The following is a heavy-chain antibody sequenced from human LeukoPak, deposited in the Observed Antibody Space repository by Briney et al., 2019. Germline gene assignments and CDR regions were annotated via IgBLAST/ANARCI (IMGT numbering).Heavy chain of an antibody. CDR2: INHSGST. CDR3: ARGVRVDY. CDR1: GGSFSGYY. V-gene: IGHV4-34*01. D-gene: IGHD6-6*01. Sequence: SSETLSLTCAVYGGSFSGYYWSWIRQPPGKGLEWIGEINHSGSTNYNPSLKGRVTISVDTSKNQFSLKLSSVTAADTAVYYCARGVRVDYWGQGTLVTVSS. J-gene: IGHJ4*02.